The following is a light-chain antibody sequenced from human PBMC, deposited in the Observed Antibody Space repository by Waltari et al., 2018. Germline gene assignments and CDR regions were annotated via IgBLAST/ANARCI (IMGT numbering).Light chain of an antibody. Sequence: EIVLTQSPGTLSLSPGERATLSCRASQSITSNYLAWYQQRPGQAPRLLIYDASTRATGIPDRVSGSGSGTDFTLTISRLEPEDFAVYYCQQCGRSLYTFGQGTTLEIK. V-gene: IGKV3-20*01. CDR1: QSITSNY. CDR2: DAS. CDR3: QQCGRSLYT. J-gene: IGKJ2*01.